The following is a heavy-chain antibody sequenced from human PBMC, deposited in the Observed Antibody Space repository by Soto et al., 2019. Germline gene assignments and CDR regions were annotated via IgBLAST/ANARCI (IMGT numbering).Heavy chain of an antibody. CDR2: ISWKSGSI. D-gene: IGHD4-4*01. J-gene: IGHJ4*02. V-gene: IGHV3-9*01. CDR3: AKDKVYSNYQYYFAS. CDR1: GFTFENYA. Sequence: PGGSLRLSCAASGFTFENYAMHWVRQGPGTGLEWVAGISWKSGSIGYADSVRCRFTISRDNAKNSLYLQMNSLRPEDTALYYCAKDKVYSNYQYYFASWGQGTLVTAPQ.